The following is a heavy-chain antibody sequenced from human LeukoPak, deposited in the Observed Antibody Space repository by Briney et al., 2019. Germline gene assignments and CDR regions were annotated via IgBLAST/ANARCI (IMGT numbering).Heavy chain of an antibody. CDR1: GFTFSNYW. Sequence: GGSLRLSCVASGFTFSNYWMHWVRQAPGKGLVWVSRINSDGSSTSYADSVKGRFTISRDNSKNTLYLQMSSLRAEDTAVYYCVKDGYNYGLYYFDYWGQGTLVTVSS. J-gene: IGHJ4*02. CDR2: INSDGSST. V-gene: IGHV3-74*01. D-gene: IGHD5-18*01. CDR3: VKDGYNYGLYYFDY.